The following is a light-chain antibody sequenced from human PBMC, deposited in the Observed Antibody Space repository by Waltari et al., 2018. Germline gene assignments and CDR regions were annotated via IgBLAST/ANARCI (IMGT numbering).Light chain of an antibody. CDR2: DAS. J-gene: IGKJ5*01. V-gene: IGKV3-15*01. CDR3: QQYNRWPPIT. Sequence: IVLTQSPATLSVSPGESAIIPCRASQSVTSNLAWYQQKPGQAPRLPIHDASTRATSIPARFRGSGSGTEFTLTISSLQSEDSATYYCQQYNRWPPITFGQGTRLEIK. CDR1: QSVTSN.